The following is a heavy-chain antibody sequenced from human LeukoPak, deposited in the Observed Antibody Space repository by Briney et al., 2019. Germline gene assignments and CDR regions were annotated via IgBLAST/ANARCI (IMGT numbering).Heavy chain of an antibody. Sequence: SETQSLTCTVSGGSISSSSYYWGWIRQPPGKGLEWIGSIYYSGSTYYNPSLKSRVTISVDTSKNQFSLKLSSVTAADTAVYYCARDVVDYYDSSGYSYYYYGMDVWGQGTTVTVSS. D-gene: IGHD3-22*01. CDR1: GGSISSSSYY. J-gene: IGHJ6*02. CDR2: IYYSGST. CDR3: ARDVVDYYDSSGYSYYYYGMDV. V-gene: IGHV4-39*07.